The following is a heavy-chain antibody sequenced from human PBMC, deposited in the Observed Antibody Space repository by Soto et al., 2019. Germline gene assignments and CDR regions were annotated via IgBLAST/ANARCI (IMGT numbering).Heavy chain of an antibody. J-gene: IGHJ4*02. CDR1: VYTFTSYE. CDR2: MKPNSGNT. CDR3: AWSRYGDSVDC. Sequence: QVQLVQSGAEVKKPGASVKVSCKASVYTFTSYEINSVRQATGQGLEWLGWMKPNSGNTGYAQKFQGRVTMTRNTSISTAYMELSSLISEVTAVYYCAWSRYGDSVDCGGQGTLVTVSS. V-gene: IGHV1-8*01. D-gene: IGHD4-17*01.